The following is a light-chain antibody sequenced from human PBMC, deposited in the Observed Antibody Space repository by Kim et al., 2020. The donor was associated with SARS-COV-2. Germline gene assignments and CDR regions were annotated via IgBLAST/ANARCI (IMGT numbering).Light chain of an antibody. CDR3: AAWDDRMNGYV. J-gene: IGLJ1*01. Sequence: QSVLTQPPSASGTPGQRVTISCSGSSSNIGSNTITWYHQLPGTAPKLLIYSNNQRPSGVPDLFSGSKSGTSASLAISGLQSEDEADYYCAAWDDRMNGYVFGGGTKVTVL. V-gene: IGLV1-44*01. CDR2: SNN. CDR1: SSNIGSNT.